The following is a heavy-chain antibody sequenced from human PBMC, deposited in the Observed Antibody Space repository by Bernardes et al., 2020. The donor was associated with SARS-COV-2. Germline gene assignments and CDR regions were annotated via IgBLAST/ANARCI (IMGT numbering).Heavy chain of an antibody. Sequence: SETLSLTCAVYGGSFSGYYWSWIRQPPGKGLEWIGEINHSGSTNYNPSLKSRVTISVDTSKNQFSLKLSSVTAADTAVYYCARARSATTVEALWVVTRRVDGMDVWGQGTTVTVSS. CDR2: INHSGST. V-gene: IGHV4-34*01. CDR3: ARARSATTVEALWVVTRRVDGMDV. D-gene: IGHD4-17*01. CDR1: GGSFSGYY. J-gene: IGHJ6*02.